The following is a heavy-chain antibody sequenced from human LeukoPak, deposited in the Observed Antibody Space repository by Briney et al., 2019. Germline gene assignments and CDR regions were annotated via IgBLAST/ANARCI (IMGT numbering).Heavy chain of an antibody. J-gene: IGHJ3*02. CDR2: ISGSGGST. Sequence: GGSLRLSCAASGFTFSSYAMSWVRRAPGKGLEWVSAISGSGGSTYYADSVKGRFTISRDNSKNTLYLQMNSLRAEDTAVYYCARLGYCSGGSCYEDAFDIWGQGTMVTVSS. V-gene: IGHV3-23*01. CDR1: GFTFSSYA. CDR3: ARLGYCSGGSCYEDAFDI. D-gene: IGHD2-15*01.